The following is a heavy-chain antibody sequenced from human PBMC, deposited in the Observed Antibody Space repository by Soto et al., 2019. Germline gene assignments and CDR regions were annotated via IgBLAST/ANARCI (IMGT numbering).Heavy chain of an antibody. CDR2: IIPIFGTA. D-gene: IGHD5-12*01. Sequence: AVMVCCKASVGTFSIYAISWVRQAPGQGLEWMGGIIPIFGTANYAQKFQGRVTITADESTSTAYMELSSLRSEDTAVYYCARERHRDGYNYLASWG. CDR1: VGTFSIYA. CDR3: ARERHRDGYNYLAS. J-gene: IGHJ5*01. V-gene: IGHV1-69*13.